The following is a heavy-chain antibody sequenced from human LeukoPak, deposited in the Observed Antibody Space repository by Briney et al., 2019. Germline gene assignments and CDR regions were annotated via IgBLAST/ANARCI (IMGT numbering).Heavy chain of an antibody. D-gene: IGHD5-12*01. CDR2: ISSSGSTI. Sequence: GGSLRLSCAASGFTFSDYYMSWIRQAPGKGLEWVSYISSSGSTIYYADSVKGRFTISRDNAKNSLYLQMNSLRAEDTAVYYRARRIVATIAQYYFDYWGQGTLVTVSS. V-gene: IGHV3-11*04. CDR3: ARRIVATIAQYYFDY. CDR1: GFTFSDYY. J-gene: IGHJ4*02.